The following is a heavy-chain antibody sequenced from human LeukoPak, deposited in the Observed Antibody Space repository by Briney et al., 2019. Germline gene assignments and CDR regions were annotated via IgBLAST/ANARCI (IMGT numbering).Heavy chain of an antibody. Sequence: GGSLRLSCAASGFSFSTHTMGWVRQPPGKGLEWVSAIGGSGTDSYYADSVKGRFTISRDNSKDTLYLQMSSLRDDDTAVYFCAKGGPTVRLADFWGHGTLVTVSS. CDR2: IGGSGTDS. D-gene: IGHD4-4*01. CDR3: AKGGPTVRLADF. J-gene: IGHJ4*01. CDR1: GFSFSTHT. V-gene: IGHV3-23*01.